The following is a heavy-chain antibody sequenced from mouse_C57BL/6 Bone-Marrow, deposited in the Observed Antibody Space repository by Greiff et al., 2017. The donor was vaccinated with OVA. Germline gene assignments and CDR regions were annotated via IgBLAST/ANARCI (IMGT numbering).Heavy chain of an antibody. D-gene: IGHD1-1*01. CDR3: AREGYYYGSSYVKYFDY. J-gene: IGHJ2*01. CDR2: IYPRSGNT. CDR1: GYTFTSYG. Sequence: VQLQESGAELARPGASVKLSCKASGYTFTSYGISWVKQRTGQGLEWIGEIYPRSGNTYYNEKFKGKATLTADKSSSTAYMELRSLTSEDSAVYFCAREGYYYGSSYVKYFDYWGQGTTLTVSS. V-gene: IGHV1-81*01.